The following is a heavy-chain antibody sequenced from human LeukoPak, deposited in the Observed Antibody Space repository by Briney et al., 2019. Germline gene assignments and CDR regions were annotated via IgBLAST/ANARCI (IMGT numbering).Heavy chain of an antibody. CDR1: GFTFSADW. CDR3: ASGYLGYCSGDDCYPGAPNI. CDR2: INGDGSGT. Sequence: GGSLRLSCAAYGFTFSADWMHWVRQAPGKGLVWVSRINGDGSGTRYADSVKGRFTISRDNAKNTLYLQMSSLRADDTAVYYCASGYLGYCSGDDCYPGAPNIWGQGTMVTVSS. V-gene: IGHV3-74*01. D-gene: IGHD2-15*01. J-gene: IGHJ3*02.